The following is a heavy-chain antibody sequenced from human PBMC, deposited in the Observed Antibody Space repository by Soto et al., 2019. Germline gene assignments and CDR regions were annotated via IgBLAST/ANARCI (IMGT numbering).Heavy chain of an antibody. Sequence: SETLSLTCAVSGYSISSGYYWGWIRQPPGKGLEWIGSIYHSGSTYYNASLKSRVTISVDTSKNQFSPKLSSVTAADTAVYYCARTSYVWGSYRSFDCWGQGILVTVSS. J-gene: IGHJ4*02. CDR3: ARTSYVWGSYRSFDC. CDR1: GYSISSGYY. CDR2: IYHSGST. V-gene: IGHV4-38-2*01. D-gene: IGHD3-16*02.